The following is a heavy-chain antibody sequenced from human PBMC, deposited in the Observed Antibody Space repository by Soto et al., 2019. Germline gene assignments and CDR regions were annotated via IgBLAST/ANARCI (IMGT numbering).Heavy chain of an antibody. CDR2: IRSKASSYAT. V-gene: IGHV3-73*01. CDR1: GFTFGGSA. CDR3: TRNHFTAVAGFGQDY. D-gene: IGHD6-19*01. J-gene: IGHJ4*02. Sequence: GGSLRLSCAASGFTFGGSAMHWFRQASGKGLEWVGRIRSKASSYATAYAASVKGRFTISRDDSKNTAYLQMNSLKTEDTAVYYCTRNHFTAVAGFGQDYWGQGTLVTVSS.